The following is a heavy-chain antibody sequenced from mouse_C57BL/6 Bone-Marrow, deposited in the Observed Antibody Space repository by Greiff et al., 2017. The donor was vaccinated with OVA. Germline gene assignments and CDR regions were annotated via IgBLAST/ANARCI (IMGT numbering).Heavy chain of an antibody. CDR1: GFNIKDDY. CDR2: IDPENGDT. J-gene: IGHJ3*01. Sequence: VQLKESGAELVRPGASVKLSCTASGFNIKDDYMHWVKQRPEQGLEWIGWIDPENGDTVYASKFQGKATITADTSSNTAYLQLSSLTSEDTAVYYCTTMRGNTWFAYWGQGTLVTVSA. CDR3: TTMRGNTWFAY. V-gene: IGHV14-4*01. D-gene: IGHD2-1*01.